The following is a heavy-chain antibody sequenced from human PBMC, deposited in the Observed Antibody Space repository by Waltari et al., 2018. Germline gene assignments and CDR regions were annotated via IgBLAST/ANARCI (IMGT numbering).Heavy chain of an antibody. CDR1: GFTCDDFA. CDR2: SNWNSGRM. J-gene: IGHJ4*02. CDR3: VKDDLPGGAGY. D-gene: IGHD3-10*01. Sequence: EVQLVESGGGLVRPGTSLRLSCAGAGFTCDDFAMHWVRQVTGRGLEWVSGSNWNSGRMAYADSVKGRFTISRDNAKNFLYLQMNSLRDEDTAFYYCVKDDLPGGAGYWGQGTLVAVSS. V-gene: IGHV3-9*01.